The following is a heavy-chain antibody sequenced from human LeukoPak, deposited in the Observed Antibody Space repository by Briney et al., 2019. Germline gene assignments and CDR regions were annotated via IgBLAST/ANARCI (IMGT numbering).Heavy chain of an antibody. V-gene: IGHV3-53*01. J-gene: IGHJ4*02. CDR2: IYSGVNT. CDR3: AKDHGRL. Sequence: GGSLRLSCAASGFTVSSNYMSWVRQAPGKGLEWVAVIYSGVNTYYADSVKGRFTIYRDNSKNTLYLQMNSLRAEDTAIYYCAKDHGRLGGQGTLVTVST. D-gene: IGHD5-12*01. CDR1: GFTVSSNY.